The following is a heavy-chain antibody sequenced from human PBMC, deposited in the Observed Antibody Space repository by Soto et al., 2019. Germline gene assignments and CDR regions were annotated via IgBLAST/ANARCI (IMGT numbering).Heavy chain of an antibody. CDR1: GGSISSYY. J-gene: IGHJ3*02. CDR3: ARSAPLLRIDPGAFDI. CDR2: IYYSGST. D-gene: IGHD3-10*01. Sequence: QVQLQESGPGLVKPSETLSLTCTVSGGSISSYYWSWIRQPPGKGLEWIGYIYYSGSTNYNPSLKSRVTITVDTSKIHCSLTLSSVTAADTAVYYCARSAPLLRIDPGAFDIWGQGTMVTVSS. V-gene: IGHV4-59*01.